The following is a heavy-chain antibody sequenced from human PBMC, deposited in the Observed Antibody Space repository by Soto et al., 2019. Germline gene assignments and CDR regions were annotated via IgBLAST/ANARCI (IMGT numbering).Heavy chain of an antibody. V-gene: IGHV4-59*01. J-gene: IGHJ4*02. D-gene: IGHD6-19*01. CDR2: ISYSGRT. CDR3: ARVRTGIAVAGTLRLDY. Sequence: SETLSLPCTVPSGSISSYYRSWIRQPPGKGLELIGYISYSGRTNYNPSLKSRVTISVDTSENQFSLKLSSVTAADTAVYYCARVRTGIAVAGTLRLDYWGQGTLVTVSS. CDR1: SGSISSYY.